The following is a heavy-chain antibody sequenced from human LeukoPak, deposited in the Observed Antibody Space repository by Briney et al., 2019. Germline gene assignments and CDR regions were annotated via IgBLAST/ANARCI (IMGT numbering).Heavy chain of an antibody. Sequence: GGSLRLSCAASGFTFSSYGMPWVRQAPGKGLEWVAVIWYDGSNKYYADSVKGRFTISRDNSKNTLYLQMNSLRAEDTAVYYCARESGSLNFDYWGQGTLVTVSS. CDR1: GFTFSSYG. J-gene: IGHJ4*02. V-gene: IGHV3-33*01. CDR2: IWYDGSNK. CDR3: ARESGSLNFDY. D-gene: IGHD1-26*01.